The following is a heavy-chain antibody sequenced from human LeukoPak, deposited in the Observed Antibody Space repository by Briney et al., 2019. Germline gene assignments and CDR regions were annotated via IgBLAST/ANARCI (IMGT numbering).Heavy chain of an antibody. J-gene: IGHJ3*02. D-gene: IGHD5-24*01. CDR1: GGTFSSYA. V-gene: IGHV1-69*04. CDR2: ITPILGIA. CDR3: ARVRDGHAFDI. Sequence: VASVTVSCKASGGTFSSYAISWVRQAPGQGLEWMGRITPILGIANYAQKFQGRVTITADKSTSTAYMELSSLRSEDTAVYYCARVRDGHAFDIWGQGTMVTVSS.